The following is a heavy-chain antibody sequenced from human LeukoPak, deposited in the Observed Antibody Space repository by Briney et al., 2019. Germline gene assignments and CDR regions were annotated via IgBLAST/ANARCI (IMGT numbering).Heavy chain of an antibody. J-gene: IGHJ4*02. Sequence: SETLSLTCAVSGGSISSGSYYWSWIRQPAGKGLEWIGRIYTSGSTNYNPSLKSRVTISVDTSKNQFSLKLSSVTAADTAVYYCARDLGTDYWGQGTLVTVSS. D-gene: IGHD7-27*01. CDR2: IYTSGST. CDR3: ARDLGTDY. V-gene: IGHV4-61*02. CDR1: GGSISSGSYY.